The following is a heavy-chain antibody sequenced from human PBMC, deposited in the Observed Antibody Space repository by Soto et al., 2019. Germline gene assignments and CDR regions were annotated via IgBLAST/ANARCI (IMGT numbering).Heavy chain of an antibody. CDR1: GYTSTNYG. CDR2: INAGSGNT. J-gene: IGHJ4*02. CDR3: ANDIIVIPGAKGLDY. D-gene: IGHD2-2*01. V-gene: IGHV1-3*01. Sequence: QVQLVQSGTEVMKPGASVKVSCKASGYTSTNYGMHWVRQAPGQRLEWMGWINAGSGNTKYSQKFQGRLTITRDTSASTVYMELSSLRSEDTAVYYCANDIIVIPGAKGLDYWVQGALVTVSS.